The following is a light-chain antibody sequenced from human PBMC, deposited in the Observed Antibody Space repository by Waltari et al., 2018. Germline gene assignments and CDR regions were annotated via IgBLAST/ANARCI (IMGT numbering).Light chain of an antibody. CDR3: QHYDSSPQVT. CDR1: QSVSSRF. Sequence: DIVLTQSPGTLSLSPGDSATLSCRASQSVSSRFLAWYQQTPGQAPSLFIYGASTRATGIPDRFSGSGSGTDFTLTISRLEPEDFAVYYCQHYDSSPQVTFGPGTKVEVK. CDR2: GAS. V-gene: IGKV3-20*01. J-gene: IGKJ3*01.